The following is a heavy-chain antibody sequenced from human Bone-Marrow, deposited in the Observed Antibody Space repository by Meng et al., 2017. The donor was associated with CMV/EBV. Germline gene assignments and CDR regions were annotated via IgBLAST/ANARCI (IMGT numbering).Heavy chain of an antibody. CDR1: GYTFTGYY. V-gene: IGHV1-2*02. Sequence: ASVKVSCKASGYTFTGYYMHWVRQAPGQGLEWMGWINPNSGGTNYAQKFQGRVTMTRDTSISTAYMELSRLRSDDTAVYYCARGIRGLEWLLYDYGMDVWGQGNTVNVAS. D-gene: IGHD3-3*01. CDR2: INPNSGGT. J-gene: IGHJ6*02. CDR3: ARGIRGLEWLLYDYGMDV.